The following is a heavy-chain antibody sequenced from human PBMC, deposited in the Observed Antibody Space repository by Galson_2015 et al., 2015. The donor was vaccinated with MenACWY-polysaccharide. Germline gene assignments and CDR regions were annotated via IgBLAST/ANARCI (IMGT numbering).Heavy chain of an antibody. D-gene: IGHD6-19*01. V-gene: IGHV6-1*01. CDR3: TRSIHISGWGGDFES. Sequence: CNWIGQSPSRGLEWLGRTYYRSRWYNDYATSVKCRISIKADTPKNQFSLQLNSVTPEDTALYYCTRSIHISGWGGDFESWGQGTLVTVSS. CDR2: TYYRSRWYN. J-gene: IGHJ4*02.